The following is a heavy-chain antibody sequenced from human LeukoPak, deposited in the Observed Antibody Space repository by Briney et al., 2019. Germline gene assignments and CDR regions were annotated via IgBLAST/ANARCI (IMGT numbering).Heavy chain of an antibody. CDR2: IHTSGNT. J-gene: IGHJ4*02. D-gene: IGHD6-6*01. V-gene: IGHV4-4*07. Sequence: PSETLSLTCTVSVAFNRTYYWSWIRQPAGKGLEWIGRIHTSGNTDYNPSLKSRVTMSVDTSKNQFSLKLSSMTAADTAVYYCAREGSMTARPFVSIDYWGQGTLVTISS. CDR1: VAFNRTYY. CDR3: AREGSMTARPFVSIDY.